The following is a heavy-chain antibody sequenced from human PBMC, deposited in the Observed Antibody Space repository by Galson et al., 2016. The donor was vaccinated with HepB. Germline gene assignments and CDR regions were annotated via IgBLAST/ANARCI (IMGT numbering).Heavy chain of an antibody. D-gene: IGHD3/OR15-3a*01. CDR3: SRQGLGLDALDN. Sequence: SLRLSCAASGFAFSGSSMHWVRQASGRGLEWVGRIRSKAHSYATAFAASVKGRFTISRDDSKNTAFLQMNSLKTEDTAIYYWSRQGLGLDALDNWGQGTMVTVSS. J-gene: IGHJ3*02. CDR1: GFAFSGSS. CDR2: IRSKAHSYAT. V-gene: IGHV3-73*01.